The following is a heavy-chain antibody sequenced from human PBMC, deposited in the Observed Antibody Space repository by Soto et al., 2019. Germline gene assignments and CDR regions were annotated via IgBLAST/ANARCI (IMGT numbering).Heavy chain of an antibody. D-gene: IGHD3-10*01. CDR3: ARPGGSGSQNWFDP. Sequence: TSETLSLTCTVSGGSISSSSYYWGWIRQPPGKGLEWIGSIYYSGSTYYNPSLKSRVTISVDTSKNQFSLKLSSVTAADTAVYYCARPGGSGSQNWFDPWGQGTLVTVSS. J-gene: IGHJ5*02. CDR2: IYYSGST. CDR1: GGSISSSSYY. V-gene: IGHV4-39*01.